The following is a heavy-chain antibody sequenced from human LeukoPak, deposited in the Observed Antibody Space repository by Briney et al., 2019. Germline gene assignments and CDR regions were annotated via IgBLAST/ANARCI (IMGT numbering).Heavy chain of an antibody. V-gene: IGHV4-4*07. J-gene: IGHJ6*02. D-gene: IGHD4-17*01. CDR2: IYNSGST. CDR1: GGSISSYY. CDR3: ARHLGYGDYYFYGMDV. Sequence: SETLSLTCTVSGGSISSYYWSWIRQPAGKGLEWIGRIYNSGSTNYNPSLKSRVTISVDTSKNQFSLKLSSVTAADTAVYYCARHLGYGDYYFYGMDVWGQGTTVTVSS.